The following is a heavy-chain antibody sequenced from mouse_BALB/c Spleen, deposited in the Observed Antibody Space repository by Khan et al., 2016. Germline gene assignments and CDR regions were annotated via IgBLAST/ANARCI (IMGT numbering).Heavy chain of an antibody. Sequence: EVQLQESGAELVKPGASVKLSCTASGFNIKDTYMHWVKQRPEQGLEWIGRIDPANGNTKYDPKFQGKATITADTSSNTAYLQLSSLTSEDTAVYYCARGHRGWYFDVWGAGTTVTVSS. CDR3: ARGHRGWYFDV. J-gene: IGHJ1*01. D-gene: IGHD3-1*01. V-gene: IGHV14-3*02. CDR2: IDPANGNT. CDR1: GFNIKDTY.